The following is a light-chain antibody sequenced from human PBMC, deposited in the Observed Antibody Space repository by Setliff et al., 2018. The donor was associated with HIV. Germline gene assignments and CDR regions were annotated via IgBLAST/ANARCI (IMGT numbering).Light chain of an antibody. Sequence: ALTQPASVSGSPGQSITISCSGTSSDVGGYNYVSWYQQHPGKAPKLMIYDVSKRPSGVSTRFSGSKSGNTASLTISGLQAEDEADYFCNSYTSSSTLYVFGTGTKVTVL. CDR2: DVS. CDR3: NSYTSSSTLYV. CDR1: SSDVGGYNY. J-gene: IGLJ1*01. V-gene: IGLV2-14*01.